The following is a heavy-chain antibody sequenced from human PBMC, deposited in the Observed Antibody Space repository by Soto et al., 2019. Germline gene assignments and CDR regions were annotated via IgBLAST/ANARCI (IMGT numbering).Heavy chain of an antibody. D-gene: IGHD3-3*01. J-gene: IGHJ3*02. V-gene: IGHV1-18*01. Sequence: GASVKVSCKASGYTFTSYGISWVRQAPGQGLEWMGWISAYNGNTNYAQKLQGRVTMTTDTSTSTAYMELRSLRSDDTAVYCCARVGTIFGVVIGPKNAFDIWGQGTMVTVSS. CDR3: ARVGTIFGVVIGPKNAFDI. CDR2: ISAYNGNT. CDR1: GYTFTSYG.